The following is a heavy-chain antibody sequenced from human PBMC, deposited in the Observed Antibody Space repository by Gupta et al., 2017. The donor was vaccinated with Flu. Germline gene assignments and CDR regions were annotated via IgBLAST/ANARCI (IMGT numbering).Heavy chain of an antibody. CDR2: IFSNDEK. CDR1: GFSLSNARMG. CDR3: ARIRGSGSPPVYYYYGMDV. D-gene: IGHD3-10*01. Sequence: QVTLKESGPVLVKPTETLTLTCTVSGFSLSNARMGVSWIRQPPGKALEWLAHIFSNDEKSYSTSLKSRLTISKDTSKSQVVLTMTNMDPVDTATYYCARIRGSGSPPVYYYYGMDVWGQGTTVTVSS. V-gene: IGHV2-26*01. J-gene: IGHJ6*02.